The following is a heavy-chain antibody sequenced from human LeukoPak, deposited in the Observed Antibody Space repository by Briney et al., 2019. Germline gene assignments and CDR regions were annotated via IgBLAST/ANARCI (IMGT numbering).Heavy chain of an antibody. J-gene: IGHJ1*01. CDR3: AKPGIAAAGTKRAEYFQH. CDR1: GNYW. V-gene: IGHV3-74*01. Sequence: GGSLRLSCAASGNYWMHWVRQAPGKGLVWVSHVNSDGSWTSHADSVKGRFTISKDNAKNTLYLQMNSLRAEDTAVYYCAKPGIAAAGTKRAEYFQHWGQGTLVTVSS. CDR2: VNSDGSWT. D-gene: IGHD6-13*01.